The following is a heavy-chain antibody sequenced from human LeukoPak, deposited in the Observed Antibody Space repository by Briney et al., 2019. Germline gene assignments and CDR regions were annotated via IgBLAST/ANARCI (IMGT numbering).Heavy chain of an antibody. CDR2: ISWNSGSI. V-gene: IGHV3-9*01. J-gene: IGHJ6*03. Sequence: PGRSLRLSCAASGFTFDDYAMHWVRQAPGKGLEWVSGISWNSGSIGYADSVKGRFTISRDNAKNSLYLQMNSLRAGDTALYYCAKDGAAAGRRPHYYYYYMDVWGKGTTVTVSS. D-gene: IGHD6-13*01. CDR3: AKDGAAAGRRPHYYYYYMDV. CDR1: GFTFDDYA.